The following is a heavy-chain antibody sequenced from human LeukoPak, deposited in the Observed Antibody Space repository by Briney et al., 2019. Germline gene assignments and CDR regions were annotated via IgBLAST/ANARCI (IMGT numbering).Heavy chain of an antibody. Sequence: SETLSLTCTVSGGSISSSSYYWGWIRQPPGKGLEWIGIIYYSGSTYYNPSLKSRVTISVDTSKNQISLKLTSVTAADTAVYYCARGEAVWVQFDPWGQGTLVTVSS. J-gene: IGHJ5*02. CDR1: GGSISSSSYY. CDR3: ARGEAVWVQFDP. V-gene: IGHV4-39*07. D-gene: IGHD5-24*01. CDR2: IYYSGST.